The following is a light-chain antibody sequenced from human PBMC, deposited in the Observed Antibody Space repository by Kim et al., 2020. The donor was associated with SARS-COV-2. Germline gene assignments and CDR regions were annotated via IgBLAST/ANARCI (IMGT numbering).Light chain of an antibody. V-gene: IGKV3-11*01. Sequence: LSPGEKATPSCRASQSVSSFLAWYQQKPGQAPRLLIYEASTRATGIPARFSGSGSGTDFTLTISSLEPEDFAVYYCQQRRNWPLTFGQGTKVEIK. CDR1: QSVSSF. J-gene: IGKJ1*01. CDR2: EAS. CDR3: QQRRNWPLT.